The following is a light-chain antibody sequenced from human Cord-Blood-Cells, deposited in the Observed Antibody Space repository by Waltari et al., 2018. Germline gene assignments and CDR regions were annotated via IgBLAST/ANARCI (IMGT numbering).Light chain of an antibody. CDR3: QQYANLPWT. V-gene: IGKV1-33*01. J-gene: IGKJ1*01. CDR2: DAS. Sequence: DIQMTQSPSSLSASVGDRVTITCQASQDISNYLNWSQQKPGKAPKLLIYDASNLETGVPSRFSGSGSETDFTFTIISLQPEDIETYYCQQYANLPWTFGQVTKVEIK. CDR1: QDISNY.